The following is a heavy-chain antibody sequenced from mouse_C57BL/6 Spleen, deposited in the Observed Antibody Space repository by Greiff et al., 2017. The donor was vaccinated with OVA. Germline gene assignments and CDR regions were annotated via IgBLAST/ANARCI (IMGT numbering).Heavy chain of an antibody. CDR3: ARRDYGSSHWYFDV. Sequence: VQLQQPGAELVKPGASVKLSCKASGYTFTSYWMQWVKQRPGQGLEWIGEIDPSDSYTNYNQKFKGKATLTVDTSSSTAYMQLSSLTSEDSAVYYCARRDYGSSHWYFDVWGTVTTVTVSS. V-gene: IGHV1-50*01. D-gene: IGHD1-1*01. J-gene: IGHJ1*03. CDR2: IDPSDSYT. CDR1: GYTFTSYW.